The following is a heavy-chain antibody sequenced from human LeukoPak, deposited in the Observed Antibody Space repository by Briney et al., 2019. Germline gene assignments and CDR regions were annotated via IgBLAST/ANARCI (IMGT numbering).Heavy chain of an antibody. Sequence: SETLSLTCAVYGGSFSGYYWNWIRQPPGKGLEWIGEINHSGSTNYNPSLKSRVTISVDTSKNQFSLKLSSVTAADTAVYYRARGEDSSGCSTPFDYWGQGTLVTVSS. CDR2: INHSGST. D-gene: IGHD3-22*01. V-gene: IGHV4-34*01. CDR3: ARGEDSSGCSTPFDY. CDR1: GGSFSGYY. J-gene: IGHJ4*02.